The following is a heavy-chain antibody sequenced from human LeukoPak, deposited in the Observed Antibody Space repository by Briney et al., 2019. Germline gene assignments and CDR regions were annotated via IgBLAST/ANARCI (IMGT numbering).Heavy chain of an antibody. CDR2: ISGIGISI. CDR3: AKDMHGYDRPVDY. J-gene: IGHJ4*02. CDR1: GFTFNIHA. V-gene: IGHV3-23*01. Sequence: GSLRLSCAASGFTFNIHAMDWVRQAPGKGLEGVSSISGIGISIYYADSVKGRFTISRDNSKNTVYLQMNRLIAEDTAVYYCAKDMHGYDRPVDYWGRGTQVIVSS. D-gene: IGHD5-24*01.